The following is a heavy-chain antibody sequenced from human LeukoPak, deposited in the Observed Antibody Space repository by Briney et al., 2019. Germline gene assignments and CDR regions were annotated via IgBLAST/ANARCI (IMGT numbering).Heavy chain of an antibody. CDR2: INHSGST. CDR1: GGSFSGYY. D-gene: IGHD3-22*01. J-gene: IGHJ4*02. Sequence: SETLSLTCAVYGGSFSGYYWSWIRQPPGKGLEWIGEINHSGSTNYNPSLKSRVTISVDTSKNQFSLKLSSVTAADTAVYYCASFYDSSVYYPFGGQEPLVTVPS. CDR3: ASFYDSSVYYPF. V-gene: IGHV4-34*01.